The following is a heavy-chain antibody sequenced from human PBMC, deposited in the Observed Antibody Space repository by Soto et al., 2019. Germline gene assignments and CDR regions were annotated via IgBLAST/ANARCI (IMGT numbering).Heavy chain of an antibody. V-gene: IGHV4-38-2*02. CDR1: GYSISSGYY. D-gene: IGHD5-12*01. Sequence: SETLSLTCTVSGYSISSGYYWGWIRQPPGKGLEWIGSIYHSGSTYYNPSLKSRVTISVDTSKNQFSLKLSSVTAADTAVYYCARSGYSGYDDAFDIWGQGTMVTVSS. CDR2: IYHSGST. CDR3: ARSGYSGYDDAFDI. J-gene: IGHJ3*02.